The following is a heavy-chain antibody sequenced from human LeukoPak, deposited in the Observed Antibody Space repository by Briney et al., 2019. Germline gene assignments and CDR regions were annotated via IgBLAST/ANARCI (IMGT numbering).Heavy chain of an antibody. CDR3: ARVGVVVPAAADTASAHYYYMDV. CDR1: GFTFSSYS. J-gene: IGHJ6*03. CDR2: ISSSSSTI. V-gene: IGHV3-48*01. Sequence: GGSLRLSCAASGFTFSSYSMNWVRQAPGKGLEWVSYISSSSSTIYYADSAKGRFTISRDNAKNSLYLQMNSLRAEDTAVYYCARVGVVVPAAADTASAHYYYMDVWGKGTTVTVSS. D-gene: IGHD2-2*01.